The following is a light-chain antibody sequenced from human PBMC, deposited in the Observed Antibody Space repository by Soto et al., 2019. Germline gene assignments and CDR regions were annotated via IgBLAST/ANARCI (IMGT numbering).Light chain of an antibody. CDR3: QQYYSLPLT. J-gene: IGKJ3*01. CDR2: WAT. Sequence: DIVITQSPYFMSVSLGDVGTMNWKSIRSIFDRSYDKNYLAWYQQEPRQPPKLLIYWATARASGVTDRFSGSGSETDFTLTISSMQAEDAAVYYCQQYYSLPLTFGPGTKVDI. CDR1: RSIFDRSYDKNY. V-gene: IGKV4-1*01.